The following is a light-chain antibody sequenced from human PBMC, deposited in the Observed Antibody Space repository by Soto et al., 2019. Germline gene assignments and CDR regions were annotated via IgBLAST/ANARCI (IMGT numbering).Light chain of an antibody. CDR3: QQYNNWPPIT. Sequence: EIVLTQSPGTLSLSPGERATLSCMSSQSVSSSYLAWYQQKPGQAPSLLIYGASSRATSTPDRFIGSGSGTDFTLTISRLEPEDSAVYYCQQYNNWPPITFGQGTRLEIK. CDR2: GAS. J-gene: IGKJ5*01. V-gene: IGKV3-20*01. CDR1: QSVSSSY.